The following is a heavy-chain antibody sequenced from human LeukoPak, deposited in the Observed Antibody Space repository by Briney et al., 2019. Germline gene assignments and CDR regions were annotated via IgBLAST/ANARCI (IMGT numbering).Heavy chain of an antibody. CDR3: ARGKYCSGGECYSVRTSYDGFDP. D-gene: IGHD2-15*01. J-gene: IGHJ5*02. Sequence: ASVKVSCKASGADFNTHIINWVRQAPGRGLEWMGRIIPMRNLANYAHKFQGRVIITADKSRRTAYMELSSLTSDDTAVYYCARGKYCSGGECYSVRTSYDGFDPWGQGTVVSVSS. V-gene: IGHV1-69*02. CDR1: GADFNTHI. CDR2: IIPMRNLA.